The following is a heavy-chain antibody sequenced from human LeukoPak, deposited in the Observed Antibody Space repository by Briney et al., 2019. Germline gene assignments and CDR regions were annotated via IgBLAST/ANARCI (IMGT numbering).Heavy chain of an antibody. Sequence: GGSLRLSCAASGFTFSSYAMSWVRQAPGKGLEWVAVISHDGSNKYYADSVKGRFTISRDNSKNTLYLQMNSLRAEDTAVYYCAKDFSYSYSSSWYAIDYWGQGTLVTVSS. V-gene: IGHV3-30*18. CDR2: ISHDGSNK. J-gene: IGHJ4*02. CDR1: GFTFSSYA. CDR3: AKDFSYSYSSSWYAIDY. D-gene: IGHD6-13*01.